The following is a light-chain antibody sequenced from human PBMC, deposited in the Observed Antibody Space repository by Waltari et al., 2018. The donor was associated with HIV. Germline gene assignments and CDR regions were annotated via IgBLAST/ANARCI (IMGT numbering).Light chain of an antibody. J-gene: IGLJ3*02. Sequence: QSVVTQPPSASGTPGQRVTMSCSGSASNIGGNTVNWYQHRPQPAPKLLFYKNDERPSGVPDRFSAAKTGTSASLDISGLQSEDEADYYCATWDDGLSGWVFGGGTKLTVL. V-gene: IGLV1-44*01. CDR3: ATWDDGLSGWV. CDR1: ASNIGGNT. CDR2: KND.